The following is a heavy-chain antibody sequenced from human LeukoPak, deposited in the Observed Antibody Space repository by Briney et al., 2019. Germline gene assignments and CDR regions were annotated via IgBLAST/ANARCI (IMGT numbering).Heavy chain of an antibody. V-gene: IGHV3-23*01. CDR3: AKGGTMIVVVIYYFAY. D-gene: IGHD3-22*01. J-gene: IGHJ4*02. Sequence: GGSLRLSCAASGFTFSSYAMSWVRQAPGKGLEWVSAISGSGGSTYYADSVKGRFTISRDNSKNTLYLQMNSLRAEDTDVYYCAKGGTMIVVVIYYFAYWGQGTRVTVSS. CDR2: ISGSGGST. CDR1: GFTFSSYA.